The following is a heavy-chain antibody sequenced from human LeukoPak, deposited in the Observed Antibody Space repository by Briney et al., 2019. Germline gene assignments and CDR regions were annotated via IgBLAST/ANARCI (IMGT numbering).Heavy chain of an antibody. Sequence: SETLSLTCTVSGGALTSGDYHWSWIRQPPGKGLEWIGYIYYSGSAYYNSSLTSRVVMSVATSKKQFSLRLTSVTAADTAVYYCAREGPDYSNPFDYWGQGTLVTVSS. CDR2: IYYSGSA. CDR3: AREGPDYSNPFDY. V-gene: IGHV4-30-4*08. D-gene: IGHD4-11*01. CDR1: GGALTSGDYH. J-gene: IGHJ4*02.